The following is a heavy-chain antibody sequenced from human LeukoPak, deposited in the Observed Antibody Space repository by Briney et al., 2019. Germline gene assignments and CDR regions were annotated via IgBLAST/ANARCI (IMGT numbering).Heavy chain of an antibody. CDR3: ARASKVATNDY. J-gene: IGHJ4*02. Sequence: SETLSLTCAVYGGSFSGNYWSWIRQPPGKGLDWIGEINHSGSTNYNPSLKSRVTITVDTSKNQFSLKLSSVTAADTAVYYCARASKVATNDYWGQGTLVTVSS. CDR1: GGSFSGNY. D-gene: IGHD5-12*01. CDR2: INHSGST. V-gene: IGHV4-34*01.